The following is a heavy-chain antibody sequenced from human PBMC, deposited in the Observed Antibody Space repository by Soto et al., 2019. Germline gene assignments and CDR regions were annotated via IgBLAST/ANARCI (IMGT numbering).Heavy chain of an antibody. V-gene: IGHV3-21*02. Sequence: EVQLVESGGGLVKPGGSLRLSCAASGFTFSTYSMNWVRQAPGKGLEWVSSISSSSSYRYYADSVKGRFTISRDNAKNSLYLQMNSLRAEDTAVYYCAGGVYDYLWGSERPDDWFDPWGQGTLVTVSS. CDR3: AGGVYDYLWGSERPDDWFDP. CDR2: ISSSSSYR. D-gene: IGHD3-16*01. CDR1: GFTFSTYS. J-gene: IGHJ5*02.